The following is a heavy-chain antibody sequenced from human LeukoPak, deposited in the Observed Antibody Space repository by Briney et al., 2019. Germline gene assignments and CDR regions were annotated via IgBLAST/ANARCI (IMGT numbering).Heavy chain of an antibody. CDR2: ITSRGTTI. V-gene: IGHV3-11*01. J-gene: IGHJ6*02. Sequence: GGSLRLSCTASGFTLSDYYLTWIRQARGKGLEWVSYITSRGTTIYHADSVKGRFTISRDNAKNSLYLQMNSLRAEDTAVYYCARTELVRGMDVWGQGTTVTVSS. CDR1: GFTLSDYY. CDR3: ARTELVRGMDV. D-gene: IGHD6-13*01.